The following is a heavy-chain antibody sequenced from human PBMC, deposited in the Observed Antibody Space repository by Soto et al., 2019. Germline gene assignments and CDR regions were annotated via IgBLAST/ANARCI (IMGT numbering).Heavy chain of an antibody. CDR1: GFSLTTTGVG. D-gene: IGHD1-26*01. CDR2: VFWDGGE. CDR3: TQVYGSGSWGWYFHS. J-gene: IGHJ4*02. V-gene: IGHV2-5*02. Sequence: QITLRESGPSLVKPTETLTLTCTFSGFSLTTTGVGVGWIRQPPGKALEWLAVVFWDGGERYSPSLKSRVTXTXXXSXDQVVLTMTNMDPADTATYYCTQVYGSGSWGWYFHSWGQGTLVTVSS.